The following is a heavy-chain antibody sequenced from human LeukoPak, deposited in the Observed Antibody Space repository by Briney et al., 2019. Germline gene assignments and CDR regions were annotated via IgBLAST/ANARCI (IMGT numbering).Heavy chain of an antibody. CDR3: AKVELRYFDWLSWGAFDI. Sequence: GGSLRLSCAASGFTFSSYSMNWVRQAPGKGLEWVSSISSSSSYIYYADSVKGRFTISRDNAKNSLYLQMNSLRAEDTASYYCAKVELRYFDWLSWGAFDIWGQGTMVTVSS. CDR2: ISSSSSYI. V-gene: IGHV3-21*04. J-gene: IGHJ3*02. CDR1: GFTFSSYS. D-gene: IGHD3-9*01.